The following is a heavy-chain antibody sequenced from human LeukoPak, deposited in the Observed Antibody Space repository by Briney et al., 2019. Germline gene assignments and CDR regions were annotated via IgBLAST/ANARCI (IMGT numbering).Heavy chain of an antibody. D-gene: IGHD3-10*01. V-gene: IGHV3-30-3*01. CDR2: ISYDGSNK. Sequence: PGRSLRLSCAASGFTFSSYAMHWVRQAPGKGLEWVAVISYDGSNKYHADSVKGRFTISRDNSKDTLYLQMNSLRAEDTAVYYCARDSVAYGSGSYPNYWGQGTLVTVSS. CDR1: GFTFSSYA. J-gene: IGHJ4*02. CDR3: ARDSVAYGSGSYPNY.